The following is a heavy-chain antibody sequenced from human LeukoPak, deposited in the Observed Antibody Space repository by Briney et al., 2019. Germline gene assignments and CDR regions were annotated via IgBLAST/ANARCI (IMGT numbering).Heavy chain of an antibody. CDR1: GFTFSSYA. J-gene: IGHJ4*02. D-gene: IGHD5-18*01. CDR2: ISYDGSNK. V-gene: IGHV3-30*04. CDR3: ARGGGYSYGSFDY. Sequence: QPGGSLRLSCAASGFTFSSYAMHWVRQAPGKGLEWVAVISYDGSNKYYADSVKGRFTISRGNSKNTLYLQMNSLRAEDTAVYYCARGGGYSYGSFDYWGQGTLVTVSS.